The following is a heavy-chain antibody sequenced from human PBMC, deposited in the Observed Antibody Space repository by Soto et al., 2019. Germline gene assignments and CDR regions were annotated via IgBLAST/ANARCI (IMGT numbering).Heavy chain of an antibody. V-gene: IGHV1-18*01. CDR3: ARDAVYEYSSSSYLFDY. CDR2: ISAYNGNT. J-gene: IGHJ4*02. D-gene: IGHD6-6*01. CDR1: GYTFTSYG. Sequence: ASVKVSCKASGYTFTSYGISWVRQAPGQGLEWMGWISAYNGNTNYAQKLQGRVTMTTDTSTSTAYMELRSLRSDDTAVYYCARDAVYEYSSSSYLFDYWGQGTLVTV.